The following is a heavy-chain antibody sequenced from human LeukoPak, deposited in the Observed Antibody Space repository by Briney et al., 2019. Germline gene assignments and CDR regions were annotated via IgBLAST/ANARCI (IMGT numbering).Heavy chain of an antibody. J-gene: IGHJ6*02. CDR1: GFTFSSYA. CDR2: ISGSGGST. Sequence: GGSLRLSCAASGFTFSSYAMSWVRQAPGKGLEWVSGISGSGGSTYYADSVKGRFTISRDNSKNTLYLQMNSLRAEDTAVYYCAKDDDTVILYYYYGMDVWGQGTTVTVSS. V-gene: IGHV3-23*01. D-gene: IGHD5-18*01. CDR3: AKDDDTVILYYYYGMDV.